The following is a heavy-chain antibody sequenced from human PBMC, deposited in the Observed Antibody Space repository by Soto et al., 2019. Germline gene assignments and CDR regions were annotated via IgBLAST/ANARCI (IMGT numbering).Heavy chain of an antibody. J-gene: IGHJ5*02. V-gene: IGHV3-30*18. CDR3: AEGDGHDEGWFDP. D-gene: IGHD3-3*01. Sequence: GGSLRLSCAASGFTFSGYGMHWVRQAPGKGLEWVAVISYDGSNKYYADSVKGRFTISRDNSKNTLYLQMNSLRAEDTAVYYCAEGDGHDEGWFDPWGQGTLVTVSS. CDR2: ISYDGSNK. CDR1: GFTFSGYG.